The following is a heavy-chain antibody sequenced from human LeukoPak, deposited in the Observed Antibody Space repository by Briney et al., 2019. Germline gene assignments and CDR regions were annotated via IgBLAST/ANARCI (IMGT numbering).Heavy chain of an antibody. J-gene: IGHJ4*02. CDR1: GYTFTGYY. CDR3: ARDRYYYNSSGYCDY. D-gene: IGHD3-22*01. Sequence: ASVKVSCKASGYTFTGYYTHWVRQARGQGLEWMGGINPNRGGTNYAQKFPGRVTMTRDTSISTAYIELSRLRSDDTAVYYCARDRYYYNSSGYCDYWGQGTLVTVSS. V-gene: IGHV1-2*02. CDR2: INPNRGGT.